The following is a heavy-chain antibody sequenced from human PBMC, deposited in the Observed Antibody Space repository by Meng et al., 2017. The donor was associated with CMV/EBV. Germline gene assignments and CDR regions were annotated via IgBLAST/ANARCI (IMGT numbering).Heavy chain of an antibody. V-gene: IGHV1-2*02. D-gene: IGHD4-23*01. J-gene: IGHJ4*02. CDR1: GYTFTGYY. CDR2: INPNSGGT. CDR3: AKVMGHYGGNSGGY. Sequence: ASVKVSCKASGYTFTGYYMHWVRQAPAQGLAWMGWINPNSGGTNYAQKFQGRVTMTRDTSISTAYMELSRLRSDDTAGYYCAKVMGHYGGNSGGYWGQGTLVTVSS.